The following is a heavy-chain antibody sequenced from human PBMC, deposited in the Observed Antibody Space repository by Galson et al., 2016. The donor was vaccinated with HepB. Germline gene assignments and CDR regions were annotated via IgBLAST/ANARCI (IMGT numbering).Heavy chain of an antibody. J-gene: IGHJ4*02. CDR3: ARAVGRGPAAHLDY. V-gene: IGHV3-48*04. CDR1: GFTFSSYS. CDR2: ISHVGGSI. Sequence: SLRLSCAASGFTFSSYSMNWVRQAPGKGLEWISYISHVGGSIHYADSVEGRFTISRDNAKNSLYLQMNSLRVEDTAVYYCARAVGRGPAAHLDYWGQGTLVTVSS. D-gene: IGHD2-2*01.